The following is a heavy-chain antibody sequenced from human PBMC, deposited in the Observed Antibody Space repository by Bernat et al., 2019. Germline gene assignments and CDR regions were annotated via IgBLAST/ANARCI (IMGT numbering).Heavy chain of an antibody. CDR3: VRDKTCCGGTFG. V-gene: IGHV3-7*04. J-gene: IGHJ4*02. CDR1: GFIFTDYW. D-gene: IGHD2-15*01. CDR2: TREDGVEK. Sequence: QLVESGGGLVQPGESLRLSCAASGFIFTDYWMSWVRQAPGKGLEWVAKTREDGVEKYYVDSVMGRFTISRDNAKNSLYLQMNSLRVEDTAVYYCVRDKTCCGGTFGWGQGTLVTVS.